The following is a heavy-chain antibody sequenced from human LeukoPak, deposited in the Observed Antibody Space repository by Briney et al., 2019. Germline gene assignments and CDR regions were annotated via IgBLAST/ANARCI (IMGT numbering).Heavy chain of an antibody. CDR2: ISGSAGST. CDR3: AKGGGYEAQYYYYYLDV. Sequence: GGSLTLSCAASGFTFSTYAMSWVRQAPGKGLEWDSAISGSAGSTNYADSVKGRFTISRDNFKNTLYLQMKSLRAEDTAVYYCAKGGGYEAQYYYYYLDVWGKGTTVTISS. J-gene: IGHJ6*03. D-gene: IGHD5-12*01. V-gene: IGHV3-23*01. CDR1: GFTFSTYA.